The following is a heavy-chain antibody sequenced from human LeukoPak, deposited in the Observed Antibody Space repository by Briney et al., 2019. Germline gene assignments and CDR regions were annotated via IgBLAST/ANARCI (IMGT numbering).Heavy chain of an antibody. D-gene: IGHD6-19*01. J-gene: IGHJ4*02. Sequence: GGSLRLSCAASGFTFSSYGMHWVRQAPGKGLEWVAVISYDGSNKYYADSVKGRFTISRDNAKNSLYLQMNSLRAEDTALYYCAKDTGYSSGWYDYWGQGTLVTVSS. V-gene: IGHV3-30*18. CDR2: ISYDGSNK. CDR1: GFTFSSYG. CDR3: AKDTGYSSGWYDY.